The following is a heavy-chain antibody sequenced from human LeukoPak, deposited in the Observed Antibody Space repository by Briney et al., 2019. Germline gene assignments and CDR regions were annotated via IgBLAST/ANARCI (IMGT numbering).Heavy chain of an antibody. V-gene: IGHV1-46*01. CDR2: INPSGGST. Sequence: ASVKVSCKASGYTFTGYYIHWVRQAPGQGLEWMGIINPSGGSTSYAQKFQGRVTMTRDMSTSTVYMELSGLRSEDTAVYYCARVADRYWLGSLQEYYYMDVWGKGTTVTVSS. D-gene: IGHD3-10*01. CDR1: GYTFTGYY. J-gene: IGHJ6*03. CDR3: ARVADRYWLGSLQEYYYMDV.